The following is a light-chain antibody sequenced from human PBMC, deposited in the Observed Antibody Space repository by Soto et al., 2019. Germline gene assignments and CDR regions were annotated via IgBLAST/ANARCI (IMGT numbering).Light chain of an antibody. Sequence: EIVMTQSPTTLSVSPGERATLSCRASQSVGSKLIWYQHKPGQAPRLLIYGASARATGIPTRFSGSGSGTEFTLTISSVQSEDSAIYYCQERSKRPLYTFGQGTKLEIK. V-gene: IGKV3-15*01. CDR3: QERSKRPLYT. CDR1: QSVGSK. J-gene: IGKJ2*01. CDR2: GAS.